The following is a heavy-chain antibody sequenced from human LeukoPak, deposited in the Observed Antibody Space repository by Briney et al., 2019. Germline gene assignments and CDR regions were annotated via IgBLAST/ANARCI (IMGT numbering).Heavy chain of an antibody. J-gene: IGHJ6*02. V-gene: IGHV4-34*01. CDR3: AILPTPLTYYYYYDMDV. CDR1: GGSISSYY. Sequence: PSETLSLTCTVSGGSISSYYWSWIRQPPGKGLEWIGEINHSGSTNYNPSLKSRVTISVDTSKNQFSLRLSSVTAADTAVYYCAILPTPLTYYYYYDMDVWGQGTTVTVSS. D-gene: IGHD3-10*01. CDR2: INHSGST.